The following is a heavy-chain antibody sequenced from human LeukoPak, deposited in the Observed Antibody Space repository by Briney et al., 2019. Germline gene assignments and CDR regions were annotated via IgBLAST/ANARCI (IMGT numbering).Heavy chain of an antibody. CDR3: ARADYDTSAYYYTFDY. Sequence: SETLSLTCTVSGGSINGYYWSWIRQPPEKGLEWIGYIYYRGSTNYNPSLKSRVTISVDTSKNQFSLKLSSVTAADTAVYYCARADYDTSAYYYTFDYWGQGTLVAVSS. CDR2: IYYRGST. D-gene: IGHD3-22*01. V-gene: IGHV4-59*01. CDR1: GGSINGYY. J-gene: IGHJ4*02.